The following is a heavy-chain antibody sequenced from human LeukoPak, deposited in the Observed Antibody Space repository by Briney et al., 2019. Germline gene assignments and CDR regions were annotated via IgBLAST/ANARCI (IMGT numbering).Heavy chain of an antibody. CDR2: ISTSGGDT. V-gene: IGHV3-23*01. CDR3: AKGGNYAPLDY. J-gene: IGHJ4*02. D-gene: IGHD1-7*01. Sequence: PGGSLRLSCAASGFTFRDSAMTWVRQAPGKGLERISAISTSGGDTIYTDSVKGRFTISRDNSRNTLFLQMNSLRAEDTAIYYCAKGGNYAPLDYWGQGTLVTVSS. CDR1: GFTFRDSA.